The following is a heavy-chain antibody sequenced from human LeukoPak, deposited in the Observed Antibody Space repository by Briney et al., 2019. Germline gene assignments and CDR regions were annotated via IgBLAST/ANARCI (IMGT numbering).Heavy chain of an antibody. CDR3: AELGITMIGGV. V-gene: IGHV3-48*04. J-gene: IGHJ6*04. D-gene: IGHD3-10*02. CDR2: ISSSGSTI. CDR1: GFTFTNYW. Sequence: GGSLRLSCAASGFTFTNYWMSWVRRAPGKGLEWVSYISSSGSTIYYADSVKGRFTISRDNAKNSLYLQMNSLRAEDTAVYYCAELGITMIGGVWGKGTTVTISS.